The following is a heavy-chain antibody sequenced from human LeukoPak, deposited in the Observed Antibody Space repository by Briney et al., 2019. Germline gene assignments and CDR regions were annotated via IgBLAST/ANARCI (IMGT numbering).Heavy chain of an antibody. Sequence: AGGSLRLSCAASGFILNNYAMSWVRQAPGKGLEWVSSISGTGATTYYADSVKGRFAISRDNSKNTLYLQMSSLRAEDTAVYYCAKDQRFGDLDDYRGQGTLVTVSS. J-gene: IGHJ4*02. D-gene: IGHD3-10*01. CDR1: GFILNNYA. V-gene: IGHV3-23*01. CDR3: AKDQRFGDLDDY. CDR2: ISGTGATT.